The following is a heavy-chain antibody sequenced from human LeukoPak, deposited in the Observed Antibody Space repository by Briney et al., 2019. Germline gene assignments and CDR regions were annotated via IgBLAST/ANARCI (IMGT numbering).Heavy chain of an antibody. CDR3: ARDKTAADNWFDP. J-gene: IGHJ5*02. Sequence: ASVKVSCKASGYTFTSYDINWVRQATGQGLEWMGWINPNSGGTNYAQKFQGRVTMTRDTSISTAYMELSRLRSDDTAVYYCARDKTAADNWFDPWGQGTLVTVSS. V-gene: IGHV1-2*02. D-gene: IGHD6-13*01. CDR1: GYTFTSYD. CDR2: INPNSGGT.